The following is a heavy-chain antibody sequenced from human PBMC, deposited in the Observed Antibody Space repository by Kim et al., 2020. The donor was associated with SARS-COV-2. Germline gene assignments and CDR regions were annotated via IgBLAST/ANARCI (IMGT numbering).Heavy chain of an antibody. J-gene: IGHJ4*02. CDR3: ARVVYDSNFDY. D-gene: IGHD3-22*01. CDR2: IYYSGST. Sequence: SETLSLTCTVSGGSISSGGYYWSWIRQHPGKGLEWIGYIYYSGSTYYNPSLKSRVTISVDTSKNQFSLKLSSVTAADTAVYYCARVVYDSNFDYWGQGTLVTVSS. V-gene: IGHV4-31*03. CDR1: GGSISSGGYY.